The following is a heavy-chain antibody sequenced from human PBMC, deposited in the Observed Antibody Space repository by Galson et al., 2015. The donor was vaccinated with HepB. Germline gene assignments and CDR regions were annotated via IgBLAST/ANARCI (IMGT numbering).Heavy chain of an antibody. CDR3: ARDRLHYYDTSGYSGASDY. Sequence: SVKVSCKASGYTFTTYGISWVRQAPGQGLEWLGGIIPMFETGIYAQKFQDRITITADKSTSTVYMEVSSLRSGDTAVYYCARDRLHYYDTSGYSGASDYWGQGTLVTVSS. CDR2: IIPMFETG. J-gene: IGHJ4*02. V-gene: IGHV1-69*06. CDR1: GYTFTTYG. D-gene: IGHD3-22*01.